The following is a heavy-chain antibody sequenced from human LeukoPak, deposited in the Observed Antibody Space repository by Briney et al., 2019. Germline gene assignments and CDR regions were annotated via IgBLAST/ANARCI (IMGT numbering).Heavy chain of an antibody. CDR1: GFTFSGSA. CDR2: IRSKANSYAT. D-gene: IGHD1-14*01. Sequence: GGSLRLSCAASGFTFSGSAMHWVRQASGKGLEWVGRIRSKANSYATAYAASVKGRFTISRDDSKNTAYLQMNSLKTEGTAVYYCTSRTRSHIFGMDVWGQGTTVTVSS. CDR3: TSRTRSHIFGMDV. V-gene: IGHV3-73*01. J-gene: IGHJ6*02.